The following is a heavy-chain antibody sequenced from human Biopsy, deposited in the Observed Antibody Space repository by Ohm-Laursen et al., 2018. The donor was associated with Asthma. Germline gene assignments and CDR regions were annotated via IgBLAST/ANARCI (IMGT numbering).Heavy chain of an antibody. CDR1: GGSFSAYY. CDR2: INHSGST. CDR3: ARAASTTVFWSGYSHNWFDP. Sequence: GTLSLTCAVYGGSFSAYYWSWIRQPPGKGLEWIAEINHSGSTNYNPSLKSRVTMSVDTSKNQLFLNLSSVTAADTAVYYCARAASTTVFWSGYSHNWFDPWGQGTLVTVS. D-gene: IGHD3-3*01. V-gene: IGHV4-34*01. J-gene: IGHJ5*02.